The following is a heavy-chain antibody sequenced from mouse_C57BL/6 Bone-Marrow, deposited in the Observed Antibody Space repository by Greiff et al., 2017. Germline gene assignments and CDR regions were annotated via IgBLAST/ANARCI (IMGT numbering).Heavy chain of an antibody. D-gene: IGHD1-1*01. CDR1: GYTFTSSW. CDR2: INPSNGGT. V-gene: IGHV1-53*01. J-gene: IGHJ1*03. CDR3: ARGGLLPHWYFDV. Sequence: QVQLQQPGTELVKPGASVKLSCKASGYTFTSSWMHWVKQRPGQGLEWIGNINPSNGGTNYNEKFKSKATLTVDKSSSTAYMQLSSLTSEDSAVYCCARGGLLPHWYFDVWGTGTTVTVSS.